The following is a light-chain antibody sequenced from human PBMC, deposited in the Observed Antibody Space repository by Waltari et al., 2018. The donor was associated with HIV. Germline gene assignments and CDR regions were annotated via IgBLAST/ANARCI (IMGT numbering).Light chain of an antibody. J-gene: IGLJ2*01. Sequence: QSVLTQPPSVSGAPGQRVPISCPGNNSNLGAGYDVHWYKQLPGTAPKFFISDDIRRPSGVPDRVSGSRSGTSASLAITGLQAEDEADYYCQSYDKSLSGSVFGGGTKLTVL. CDR1: NSNLGAGYD. V-gene: IGLV1-40*01. CDR3: QSYDKSLSGSV. CDR2: DDI.